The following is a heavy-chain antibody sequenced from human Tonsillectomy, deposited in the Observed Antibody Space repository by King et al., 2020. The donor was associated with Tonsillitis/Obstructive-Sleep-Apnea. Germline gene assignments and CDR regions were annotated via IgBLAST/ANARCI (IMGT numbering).Heavy chain of an antibody. J-gene: IGHJ5*02. CDR2: IDTSGNT. CDR1: GGSISSYY. D-gene: IGHD6-13*01. Sequence: VQLQESGPGLVKPSETLSLTCTVSGGSISSYYWSWIRQPAGKGLEWIGLIDTSGNTSYNPSLKTRVTMSVDTSKNQFSLKLSSVTAADTAVYYCARDLSSSPYNWFDPWGQGILVTVSS. CDR3: ARDLSSSPYNWFDP. V-gene: IGHV4-4*07.